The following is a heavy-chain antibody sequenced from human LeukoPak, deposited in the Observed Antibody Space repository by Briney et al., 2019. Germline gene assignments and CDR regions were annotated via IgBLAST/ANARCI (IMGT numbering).Heavy chain of an antibody. V-gene: IGHV3-66*01. CDR3: ARVSNHDYGDPGAFDY. J-gene: IGHJ4*02. Sequence: GGSLRLSCAASGFTFSSYAMSWVRQAPGKGLEWVSVIYSGGSTYYADSVKGRFTISRDNSKNTLYLQMNSLRAEDTAVYYCARVSNHDYGDPGAFDYWGQGTLVTVSS. CDR1: GFTFSSYA. CDR2: IYSGGST. D-gene: IGHD4-17*01.